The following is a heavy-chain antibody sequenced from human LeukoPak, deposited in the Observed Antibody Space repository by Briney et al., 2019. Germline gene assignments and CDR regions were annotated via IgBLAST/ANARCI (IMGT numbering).Heavy chain of an antibody. V-gene: IGHV3-23*01. CDR1: GFTFSSYW. D-gene: IGHD2-15*01. CDR2: ITGSGDTT. Sequence: GGSLRLSCAASGFTFSSYWMSWVRQAPGKGLEWVSTITGSGDTTYYADSVKGRFTISRDNSKNTLYLQMNSLRAEDTAVYYCAKARGYCSGGTCYSGFDYWGQGTLVTVSS. J-gene: IGHJ4*02. CDR3: AKARGYCSGGTCYSGFDY.